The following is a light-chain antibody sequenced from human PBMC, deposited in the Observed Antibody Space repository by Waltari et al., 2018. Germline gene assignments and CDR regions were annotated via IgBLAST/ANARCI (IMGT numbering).Light chain of an antibody. CDR3: QQYGSSVMYT. CDR1: QSLTKKY. CDR2: GAS. V-gene: IGKV3-20*01. J-gene: IGKJ2*01. Sequence: EIVLTQSPGTLSLSPGERATLSCRASQSLTKKYLAWYQQKPGQAPRLPIYGASSRAAGSPDRFSGSGSGTDFTLTISRLEPEDFAVYYCQQYGSSVMYTFGQGTKLEIK.